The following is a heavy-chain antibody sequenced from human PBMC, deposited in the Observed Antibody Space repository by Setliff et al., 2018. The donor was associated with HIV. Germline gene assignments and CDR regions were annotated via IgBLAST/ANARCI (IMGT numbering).Heavy chain of an antibody. CDR2: INSKSGFT. Sequence: ASVKVSCKASGYVFSDFYIHWIRQAPGQGLEWVGRINSKSGFTYIAQKFRDRVTMTGDTLKSTVYMEVSSLTPDDTAVYYCTRSNFDVFNRNWFDPWGQGTLVTVS. J-gene: IGHJ5*02. D-gene: IGHD3-10*02. V-gene: IGHV1-2*06. CDR3: TRSNFDVFNRNWFDP. CDR1: GYVFSDFY.